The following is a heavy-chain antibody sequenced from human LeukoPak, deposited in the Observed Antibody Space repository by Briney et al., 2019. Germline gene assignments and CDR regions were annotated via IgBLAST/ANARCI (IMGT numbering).Heavy chain of an antibody. V-gene: IGHV3-21*01. CDR3: ARAYYGSGSYYQQRFDY. J-gene: IGHJ4*02. CDR1: GFTFSSCS. CDR2: ISSSSSYI. Sequence: GGSLRLSCAASGFTFSSCSMNWVRQAPGKGLEWVSSISSSSSYIYYADSVKGRFTISRDNAKNSLYLQMNSLRAEDTAVYYCARAYYGSGSYYQQRFDYWGQGTLVTVSS. D-gene: IGHD3-10*01.